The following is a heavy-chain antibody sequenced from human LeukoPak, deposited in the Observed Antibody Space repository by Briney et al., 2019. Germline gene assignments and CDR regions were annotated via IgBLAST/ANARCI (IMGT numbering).Heavy chain of an antibody. J-gene: IGHJ5*02. CDR2: INPNSGGT. V-gene: IGHV1-2*02. Sequence: ASVKVSWKASGFTFTGYYMHWVRQAPGQGLEWMGWINPNSGGTNYAQKFQGRVTMTRDTSISTAYMELSRLRSDDTAVYYCASFPHYYGSGSYEGFSWFDPWGQGTLVTVSS. CDR1: GFTFTGYY. D-gene: IGHD3-10*01. CDR3: ASFPHYYGSGSYEGFSWFDP.